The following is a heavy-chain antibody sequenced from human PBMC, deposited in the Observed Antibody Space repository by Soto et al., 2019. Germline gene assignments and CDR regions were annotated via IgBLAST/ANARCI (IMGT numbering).Heavy chain of an antibody. CDR2: IYYSGST. CDR1: GGSISSSSYY. D-gene: IGHD5-12*01. CDR3: ARSDGYSGFY. Sequence: QLQLQESGPGLVKPSETLSLTCTVSGGSISSSSYYWGWIRQPPGKGLEWIGSIYYSGSTYYNPSLKSRVTISVDTSKNQFSLKLSSVTAADTAVYFCARSDGYSGFYWGQGTLVTVSS. J-gene: IGHJ4*02. V-gene: IGHV4-39*01.